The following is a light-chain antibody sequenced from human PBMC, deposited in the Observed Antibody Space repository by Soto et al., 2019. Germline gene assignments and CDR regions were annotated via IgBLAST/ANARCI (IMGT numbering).Light chain of an antibody. CDR2: DVT. V-gene: IGLV2-11*01. CDR1: SSDIGSYNY. J-gene: IGLJ1*01. CDR3: CSYAGSYTFSV. Sequence: QSVLTQPRSVSGSPGQSVTISCTGTSSDIGSYNYVSRYQQHPGKAPKLMIYDVTKRPSGVPDRFSGSKSGNMASLTISGLQAEDGADYYCCSYAGSYTFSVFGTGTKVTV.